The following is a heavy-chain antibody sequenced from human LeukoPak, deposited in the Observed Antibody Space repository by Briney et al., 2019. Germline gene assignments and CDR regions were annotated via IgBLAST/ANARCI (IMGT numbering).Heavy chain of an antibody. V-gene: IGHV4-39*01. J-gene: IGHJ3*02. D-gene: IGHD6-13*01. CDR3: ASALPTIAALDAFDI. Sequence: KPSETLSLTCTVSGGSISRNEYYWGWIRQPPGKGLEWIGSISYGGSTFCNPSLKSRVTISVDASKSQFSLELSSVTAADTAVYYCASALPTIAALDAFDIWGQGTMVTVSS. CDR2: ISYGGST. CDR1: GGSISRNEYY.